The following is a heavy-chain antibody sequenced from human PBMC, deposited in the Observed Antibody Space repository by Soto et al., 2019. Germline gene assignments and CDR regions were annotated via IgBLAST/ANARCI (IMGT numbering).Heavy chain of an antibody. J-gene: IGHJ4*02. CDR3: ARDEFVRTTMVRGVIIMSSYDY. Sequence: GGSLRLSCAASGFTFSSYAMHWVRQAPGKGLEWVAVISYDGSNKYYADSVKGRFTISRDNSKNTLYLQMNSLRAEDTAVYYCARDEFVRTTMVRGVIIMSSYDYWGQGTLVTVSS. CDR2: ISYDGSNK. D-gene: IGHD3-10*01. CDR1: GFTFSSYA. V-gene: IGHV3-30-3*01.